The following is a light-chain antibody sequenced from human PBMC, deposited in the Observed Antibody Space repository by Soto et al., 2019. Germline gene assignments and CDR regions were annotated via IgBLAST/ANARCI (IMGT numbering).Light chain of an antibody. V-gene: IGKV3-20*01. CDR1: QSVSNNY. Sequence: EIVLTQSPGTLSLSPGERATLSCRTSQSVSNNYLAWFQQKPGQAPRLLVYCASTRATGIPDRFSGSGSGTDFTLTISRLEPEDFAVYYCQQCGKSPWTFGQGTKVDIK. CDR2: CAS. J-gene: IGKJ1*01. CDR3: QQCGKSPWT.